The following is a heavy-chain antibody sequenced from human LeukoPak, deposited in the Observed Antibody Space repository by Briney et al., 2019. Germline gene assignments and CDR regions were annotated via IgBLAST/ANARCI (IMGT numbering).Heavy chain of an antibody. Sequence: GRSLRLSCAASGFTFSSYGMHWVRQAPGKGLEWVAVIWYDGSNKYYADSVKGRFTISRDNSKNTLYLQMNSLRAEDTAVYYCARDYTLPENVNWFDPWGQGTLVTVSS. CDR1: GFTFSSYG. D-gene: IGHD2-2*01. CDR3: ARDYTLPENVNWFDP. V-gene: IGHV3-33*01. CDR2: IWYDGSNK. J-gene: IGHJ5*02.